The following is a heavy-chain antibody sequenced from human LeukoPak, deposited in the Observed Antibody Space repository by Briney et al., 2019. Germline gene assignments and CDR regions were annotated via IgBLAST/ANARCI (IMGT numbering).Heavy chain of an antibody. CDR3: AKDTGGSGWYYFDY. D-gene: IGHD6-19*01. CDR2: ISWNSGNI. V-gene: IGHV3-9*01. J-gene: IGHJ4*02. CDR1: GFSFSLYG. Sequence: GRSLRLSCGASGFSFSLYGMHWVRQAPGKGLEWVSGISWNSGNIGYADSVKGRFTISRDNAKNSLYLQMNSLRAEDTALYYCAKDTGGSGWYYFDYWGQGTLVTVSS.